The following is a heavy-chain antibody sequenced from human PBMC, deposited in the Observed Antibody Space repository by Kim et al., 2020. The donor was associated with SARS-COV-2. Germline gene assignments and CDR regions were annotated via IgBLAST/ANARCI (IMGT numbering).Heavy chain of an antibody. V-gene: IGHV4-31*03. J-gene: IGHJ3*02. D-gene: IGHD3-22*01. Sequence: SETLSLTCTVSGGSISSDGYYWSWIRQHPGKGLEWIGYIYYSGSTYYNPSLKSRVTISVDTSKNQFSLKLSSVTAADTAAYYCARAGLSSGYYLPYGDDAFDIWGHGTMVTVSS. CDR1: GGSISSDGYY. CDR3: ARAGLSSGYYLPYGDDAFDI. CDR2: IYYSGST.